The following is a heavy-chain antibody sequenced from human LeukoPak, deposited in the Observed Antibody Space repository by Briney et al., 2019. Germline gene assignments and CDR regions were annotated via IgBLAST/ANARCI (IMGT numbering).Heavy chain of an antibody. CDR3: AKGVWAPWFDS. V-gene: IGHV4-34*01. CDR1: GASFSYDY. Sequence: SETLSLTCAVYGASFSYDYWSWIRQAPGKGLEWIGEINHSGTITYNPSLKSRVTISAEKSKSQFSLRLTSVTAADTAVYYCAKGVWAPWFDSWGQGTLVTVSS. CDR2: INHSGTI. J-gene: IGHJ5*01. D-gene: IGHD7-27*01.